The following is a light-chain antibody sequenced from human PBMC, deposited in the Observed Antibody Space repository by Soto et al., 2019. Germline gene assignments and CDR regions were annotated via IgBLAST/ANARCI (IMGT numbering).Light chain of an antibody. CDR2: DVS. Sequence: QSVLTQPASVSGSPGQSITISCTGTSSDVGAYNYVSWYQQHPGKAPKLMIYDVSNRPSGVSVRFSGSKSGYTASLSISGLQAEDEAEYYCSAFTSSSTHVVFGGGTKLTVL. CDR1: SSDVGAYNY. J-gene: IGLJ2*01. V-gene: IGLV2-14*01. CDR3: SAFTSSSTHVV.